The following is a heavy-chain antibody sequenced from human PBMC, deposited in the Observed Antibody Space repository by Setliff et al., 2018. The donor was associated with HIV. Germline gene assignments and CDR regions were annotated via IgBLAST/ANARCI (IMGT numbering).Heavy chain of an antibody. CDR2: ISAYNGNR. CDR3: ASHPPWLDRAEYFQH. Sequence: ASVKVSCKTSGYTFNSYAISWVRQAPGQGLEWMGWISAYNGNRNYAKKFQGRVTVTKDSSTSIAYMELRNLRSDDTAVYYCASHPPWLDRAEYFQHWGQGALVTVSS. J-gene: IGHJ1*01. V-gene: IGHV1-18*01. CDR1: GYTFNSYA. D-gene: IGHD6-19*01.